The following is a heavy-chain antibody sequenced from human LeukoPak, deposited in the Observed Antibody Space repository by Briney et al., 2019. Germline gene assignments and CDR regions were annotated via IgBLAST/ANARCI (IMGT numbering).Heavy chain of an antibody. J-gene: IGHJ4*02. CDR3: ARDPFYGDYAEFDY. D-gene: IGHD4-17*01. CDR2: IIPIFGTA. CDR1: GGTFSSYA. V-gene: IGHV1-69*13. Sequence: SVKVSCKASGGTFSSYAISWVRQAPGQGLEWMGGIIPIFGTANYAQKFQGRVTITADESTSTAYMELSSLRSEDTAVYYCARDPFYGDYAEFDYWGQGTLVTVSS.